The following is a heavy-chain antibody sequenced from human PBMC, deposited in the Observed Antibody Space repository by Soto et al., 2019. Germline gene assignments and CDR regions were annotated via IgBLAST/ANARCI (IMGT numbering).Heavy chain of an antibody. CDR2: IKTKADGGTA. J-gene: IGHJ4*02. Sequence: GGSLRLSCAASGFTFGDVWMTWIRQAPGKGLQYVGRIKTKADGGTADYAAPVKGRFTISRDDSKNTLYLRMDGLKAEDTGVYYCRTWISADYWGQGALVTVSS. V-gene: IGHV3-15*01. CDR1: GFTFGDVW. D-gene: IGHD5-12*01. CDR3: RTWISADY.